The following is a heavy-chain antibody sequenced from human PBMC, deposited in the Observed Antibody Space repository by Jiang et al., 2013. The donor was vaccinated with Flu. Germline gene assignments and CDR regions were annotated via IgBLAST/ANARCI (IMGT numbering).Heavy chain of an antibody. CDR3: AKDLPSYGSGSFDY. V-gene: IGHV3-30*02. J-gene: IGHJ4*02. D-gene: IGHD3-10*01. Sequence: VQLLESGGGVVQPGGSLRLSCAASGFTFSSYGMHWVRQAPGKGLEWVAFIRYDGSNKYYADSVKGRFTISRDNSKNTLYLQMNSLRAEDTAVYYCAKDLPSYGSGSFDYWGQGTLVTVSS. CDR1: GFTFSSYG. CDR2: IRYDGSNK.